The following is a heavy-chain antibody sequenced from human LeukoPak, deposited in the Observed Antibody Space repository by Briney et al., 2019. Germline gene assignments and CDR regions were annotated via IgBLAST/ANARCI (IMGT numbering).Heavy chain of an antibody. CDR2: ISHDGSNK. D-gene: IGHD6-19*01. Sequence: PGRSLRLSCAASGFSFSSYGIHWVRQAPGKGLEWVAVISHDGSNKNYADSVKGRFTISRDNSKNTLYLQMNSLRAEDTAVYYCAKDSSSRGWYFDYWGQGTLVTVSS. J-gene: IGHJ4*02. V-gene: IGHV3-30*18. CDR3: AKDSSSRGWYFDY. CDR1: GFSFSSYG.